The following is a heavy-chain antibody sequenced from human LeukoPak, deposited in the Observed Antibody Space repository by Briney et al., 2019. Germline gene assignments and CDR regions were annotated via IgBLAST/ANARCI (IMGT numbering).Heavy chain of an antibody. D-gene: IGHD3-10*01. V-gene: IGHV1-46*01. CDR2: INPSGGST. Sequence: ASVKVSCKASGYTLTNYHMHWVRQAPGQGLEWMGTINPSGGSTTYAQKFQGRVTMTRDTSTSTVYMELSSLRSEDTAVYYCATMYGSGSSFDYWGQGTLVTVSS. J-gene: IGHJ4*02. CDR1: GYTLTNYH. CDR3: ATMYGSGSSFDY.